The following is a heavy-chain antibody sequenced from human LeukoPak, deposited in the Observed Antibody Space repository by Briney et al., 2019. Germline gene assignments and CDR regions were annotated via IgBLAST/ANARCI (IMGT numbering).Heavy chain of an antibody. CDR3: ARHYDFWSGYPYESYYMDV. Sequence: SVKVSCKASGGTFSSYAISWVRQAPGQGLEWMGGIIPIFGTANYAQKFQGRVTITADESTSTAYMELSSLRSEDTAVYYCARHYDFWSGYPYESYYMDVWGKGTTVTVSS. D-gene: IGHD3-3*01. CDR2: IIPIFGTA. J-gene: IGHJ6*03. CDR1: GGTFSSYA. V-gene: IGHV1-69*01.